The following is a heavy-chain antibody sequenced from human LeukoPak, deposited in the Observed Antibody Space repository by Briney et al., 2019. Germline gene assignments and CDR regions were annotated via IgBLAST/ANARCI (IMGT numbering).Heavy chain of an antibody. V-gene: IGHV3-23*01. D-gene: IGHD6-19*01. Sequence: XGSLRLSCAASGFTFSNYALHWVRQAPGKGLEWVSSISGSGHSTDYADSVKGRFTISRYSSKSTVYLQMNSLRAEDTAVYYCAKVAQHRYNGGRDQEYFHHWGQGTLVTVSS. CDR3: AKVAQHRYNGGRDQEYFHH. CDR2: ISGSGHST. J-gene: IGHJ1*01. CDR1: GFTFSNYA.